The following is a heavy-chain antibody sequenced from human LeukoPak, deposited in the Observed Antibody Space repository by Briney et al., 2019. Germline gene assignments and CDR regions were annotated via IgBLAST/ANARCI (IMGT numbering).Heavy chain of an antibody. D-gene: IGHD6-19*01. CDR2: ISGSGGST. V-gene: IGHV3-23*01. CDR3: ARGRVGQWLVDAFDI. Sequence: GGSLRLSCAASGFTFSSYAMSWVRQAPGKGLEWVSAISGSGGSTYYADSVKGRFTISRDNAKNSLYLQMNSLRAEDTAVYYCARGRVGQWLVDAFDIWGQGTMVTVSS. CDR1: GFTFSSYA. J-gene: IGHJ3*02.